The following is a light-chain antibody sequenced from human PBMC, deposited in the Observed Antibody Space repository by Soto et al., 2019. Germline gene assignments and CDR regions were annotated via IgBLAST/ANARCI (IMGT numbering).Light chain of an antibody. J-gene: IGKJ1*01. CDR2: QTS. CDR1: QYINTR. Sequence: EIALTPSPATLSSFPGDRVTLSCTASQYINTRLAWYQHRPGQAPRLLIYQTSIRAAGIPARFSASGTGTDCTLTISRLEPEDSAVYYCEQYGSSPRTLGQGTKVDIK. V-gene: IGKV3-20*01. CDR3: EQYGSSPRT.